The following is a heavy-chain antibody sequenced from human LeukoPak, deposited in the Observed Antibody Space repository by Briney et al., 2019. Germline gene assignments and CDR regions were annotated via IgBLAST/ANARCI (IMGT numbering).Heavy chain of an antibody. Sequence: PSETLSLTCTVSGGSIGSYYWSWIRQPPGKGLEWIGEINHSGNTNYNPSLKSRVTISVDTSKNQFSLKLSSVTAADTAVYYCARGDYRYGYVYWGQGTLVTVSS. CDR1: GGSIGSYY. J-gene: IGHJ4*02. CDR3: ARGDYRYGYVY. V-gene: IGHV4-34*01. D-gene: IGHD5-18*01. CDR2: INHSGNT.